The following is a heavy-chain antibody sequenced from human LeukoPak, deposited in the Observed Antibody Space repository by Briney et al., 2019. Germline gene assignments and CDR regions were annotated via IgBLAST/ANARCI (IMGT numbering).Heavy chain of an antibody. J-gene: IGHJ4*02. CDR2: IKQDGSEE. V-gene: IGHV3-7*01. Sequence: PGGSLRLSCAASGFTFSSYWMSWVRQAPGKGLEWVANIKQDGSEEYYVDSVKGRFTISRDNAKNSLYLQMNSLRAEDTAVYYCARENDSSGYYSTLDYWGQGTLVTVSS. D-gene: IGHD3-22*01. CDR3: ARENDSSGYYSTLDY. CDR1: GFTFSSYW.